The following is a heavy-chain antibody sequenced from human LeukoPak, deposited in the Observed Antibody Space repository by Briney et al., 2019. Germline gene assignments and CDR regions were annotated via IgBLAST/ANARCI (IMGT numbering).Heavy chain of an antibody. D-gene: IGHD3-10*01. V-gene: IGHV3-23*01. CDR3: AKSPNPNYYGSGSYLSGMDV. Sequence: GGSLRLSCAASGFTFSSYAMSWVRQVPGKGLEWVSAISGSGGSTYYADSVKGRFTISRDNSKNTLYLQMNSLRAEDTAVYYCAKSPNPNYYGSGSYLSGMDVWGQGTTVTVSS. CDR2: ISGSGGST. CDR1: GFTFSSYA. J-gene: IGHJ6*02.